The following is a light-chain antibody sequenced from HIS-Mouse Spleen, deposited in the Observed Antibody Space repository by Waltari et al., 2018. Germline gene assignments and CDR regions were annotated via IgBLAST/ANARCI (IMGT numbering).Light chain of an antibody. V-gene: IGKV1-5*03. Sequence: DIQMTHSPSTLSASVGDRVTITCRASQSISSWLAWYQQKPGKAPKLLIYKASSLESGVPSRFSGGGSGTEFTLTISSLQPDDFATYYCQQYNSYSPFGQGTKVEIK. CDR1: QSISSW. CDR2: KAS. J-gene: IGKJ1*01. CDR3: QQYNSYSP.